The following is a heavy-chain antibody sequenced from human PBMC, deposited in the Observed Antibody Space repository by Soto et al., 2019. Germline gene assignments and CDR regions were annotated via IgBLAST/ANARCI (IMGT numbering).Heavy chain of an antibody. Sequence: LSLTCTVSGGSIISTFYYWGWLRQPPGRGLEWIANIHYSGETHYSPSLKSRVAISVDTSKSQFSLTLDSVTAADTAVYYCARRPDFRDHGWFDPWGQGIQVTVSS. CDR3: ARRPDFRDHGWFDP. CDR2: IHYSGET. D-gene: IGHD4-17*01. CDR1: GGSIISTFYY. J-gene: IGHJ5*02. V-gene: IGHV4-39*01.